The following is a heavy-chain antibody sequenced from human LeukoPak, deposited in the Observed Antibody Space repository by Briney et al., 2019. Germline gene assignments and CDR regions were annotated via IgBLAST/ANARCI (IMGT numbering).Heavy chain of an antibody. Sequence: GGSLRLSCAASGFTVGSNTMSWVRQAPGKGLEWVSIIYSGGSTSYADSVKGRFTISRDNSKNTLYLQMNSLRAEDTAVYYCARDAYYYGSGSFHLRYYYGMDVWGQGTTVTVSS. CDR2: IYSGGST. CDR1: GFTVGSNT. V-gene: IGHV3-53*05. J-gene: IGHJ6*02. CDR3: ARDAYYYGSGSFHLRYYYGMDV. D-gene: IGHD3-10*01.